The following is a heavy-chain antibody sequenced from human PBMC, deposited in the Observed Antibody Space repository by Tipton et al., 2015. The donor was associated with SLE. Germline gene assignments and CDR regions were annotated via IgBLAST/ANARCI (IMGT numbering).Heavy chain of an antibody. CDR3: ANTHCSGGSCYSVY. Sequence: TLSLTCAVSGGSISSGSGNWRIWVRQPPGKGLEWIGEIFHTGSTSYNASLKSRVTISVDKSKNQFSLNLNSVTAADTAVYYCANTHCSGGSCYSVYWGQGTLVTVTS. J-gene: IGHJ4*02. D-gene: IGHD2-15*01. CDR2: IFHTGST. CDR1: GGSISSGSGNW. V-gene: IGHV4-4*02.